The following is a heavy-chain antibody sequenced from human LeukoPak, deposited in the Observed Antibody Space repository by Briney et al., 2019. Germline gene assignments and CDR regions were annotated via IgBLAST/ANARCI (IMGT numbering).Heavy chain of an antibody. CDR1: EGSISHYY. J-gene: IGHJ4*02. D-gene: IGHD4-11*01. V-gene: IGHV4-59*08. CDR3: ARHGKSMTTVTRAFDY. CDR2: INYSGNT. Sequence: SETLSLTCTVSEGSISHYYWNWIRQPPGKGLEWIGNINYSGNTNYNPSLKSRVTISVDTSKNQFSLKLSSVTAADTAVYYCARHGKSMTTVTRAFDYWGQGTLVTVSS.